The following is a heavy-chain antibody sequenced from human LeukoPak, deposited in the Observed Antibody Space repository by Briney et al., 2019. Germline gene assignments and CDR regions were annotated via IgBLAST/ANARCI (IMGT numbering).Heavy chain of an antibody. D-gene: IGHD3-22*01. CDR3: ARFYYYDSSGYSYYFDY. CDR2: IYDSGST. CDR1: GGSISSGDYF. Sequence: SETLSLICTVSGGSISSGDYFWSWIRQPPGKGLEWIGYIYDSGSTYYNPSLKSRVTISVDTSKNQFSLKLSSVTAADTAVYYCARFYYYDSSGYSYYFDYWGQGTLVTVSS. J-gene: IGHJ4*02. V-gene: IGHV4-30-4*08.